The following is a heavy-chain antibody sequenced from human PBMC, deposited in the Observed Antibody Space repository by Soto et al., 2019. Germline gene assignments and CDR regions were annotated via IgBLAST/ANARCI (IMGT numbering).Heavy chain of an antibody. CDR3: SRGIPV. Sequence: QVQLQESGPGLVKPSQTLSLTCTVSGGSINSGGYCWSWIRQHPGKGLDWIGCISYGGSTSYNPSLKRRVTTSVATSKNQFSLKLTSVTAADTAVYYCSRGIPVWGQGALITVSS. J-gene: IGHJ4*02. CDR2: ISYGGST. D-gene: IGHD5-18*01. CDR1: GGSINSGGYC. V-gene: IGHV4-31*03.